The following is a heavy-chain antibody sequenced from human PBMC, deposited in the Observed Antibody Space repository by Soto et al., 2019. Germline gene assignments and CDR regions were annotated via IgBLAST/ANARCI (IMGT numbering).Heavy chain of an antibody. CDR2: LNPNSGNT. CDR1: GYTFTSHD. D-gene: IGHD4-17*01. Sequence: QVQLVQSGAEVKKSGASVKVSCKASGYTFTSHDINWVRQATGQGLEWMGWLNPNSGNTGYAQKFQGRVTMTRNTTISTAYMELSSLRSEDTAVYYCARWDYGDYARFDSWGQGTLVTVSS. J-gene: IGHJ5*01. CDR3: ARWDYGDYARFDS. V-gene: IGHV1-8*01.